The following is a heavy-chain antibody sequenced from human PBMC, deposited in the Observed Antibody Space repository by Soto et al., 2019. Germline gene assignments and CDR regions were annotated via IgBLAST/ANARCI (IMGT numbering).Heavy chain of an antibody. J-gene: IGHJ4*02. CDR3: ARDGGRHSGGIDY. Sequence: QVQLVQSGAEVKKPGSSVKVSCKASGGTFSSYSINWVRQAPGQGLEWMGEIIPIFGTANYAQKFQGRVTMTADESTSTASMELSSLRSEDTAVYYCARDGGRHSGGIDYGGQGTVVTVSS. V-gene: IGHV1-69*01. CDR1: GGTFSSYS. D-gene: IGHD1-26*01. CDR2: IIPIFGTA.